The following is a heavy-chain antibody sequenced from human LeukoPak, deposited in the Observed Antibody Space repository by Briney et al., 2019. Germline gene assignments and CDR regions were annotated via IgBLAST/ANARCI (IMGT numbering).Heavy chain of an antibody. Sequence: PGGSLRLSCAASGFTVRSNYMTWVRQAPGKGLEWVSVMYSGDSTYYDDSVKGRFTISRDNSKKTLDLQMNSLRDEDTGVYYCARADGYSSWFVHWGQGTLVTVSS. D-gene: IGHD5-18*01. CDR3: ARADGYSSWFVH. J-gene: IGHJ5*02. CDR1: GFTVRSNY. CDR2: MYSGDST. V-gene: IGHV3-53*01.